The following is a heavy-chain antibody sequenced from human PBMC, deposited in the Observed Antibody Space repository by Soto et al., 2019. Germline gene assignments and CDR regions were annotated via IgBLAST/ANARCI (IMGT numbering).Heavy chain of an antibody. J-gene: IGHJ4*02. V-gene: IGHV3-23*01. CDR3: AKDAVYGDGLWLAAN. D-gene: IGHD2-21*02. Sequence: EVQLLESGGGLVQPGESLRLSCAASGFTFSKYAMMWVRQSPGKGQEWVAGMTGSGGDIRYADSVKGRFTISKDNSKNTLYLQMDSLRVEDPAMYYCAKDAVYGDGLWLAANWGQGTLVTVSS. CDR1: GFTFSKYA. CDR2: MTGSGGDI.